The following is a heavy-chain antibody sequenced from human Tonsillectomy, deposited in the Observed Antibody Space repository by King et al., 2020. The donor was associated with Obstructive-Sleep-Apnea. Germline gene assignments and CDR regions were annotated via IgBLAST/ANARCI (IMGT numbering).Heavy chain of an antibody. CDR1: GVSISSGGFS. D-gene: IGHD1-26*01. CDR2: IYHSGST. Sequence: QLQESGPGLVKPSQTLSLTCTVSGVSISSGGFSWSWIRQHPGKGLEWIGYIYHSGSTYYNPSLKSRLTISLDTSKNQFSLKLSSVTAADTAVYYCVASEWELPLGYWGQGTLVTVSS. V-gene: IGHV4-31*03. CDR3: VASEWELPLGY. J-gene: IGHJ4*01.